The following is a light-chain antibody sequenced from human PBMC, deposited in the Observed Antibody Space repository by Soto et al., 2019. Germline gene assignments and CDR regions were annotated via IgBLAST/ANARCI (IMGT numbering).Light chain of an antibody. V-gene: IGKV3-20*01. CDR2: AA. CDR1: QSVSSRY. Sequence: EVVLTQSPGTLSLSPGERATLSCRASQSVSSRYLAWYQQNPGQAPRLLFYAAFRATGTPDRFSGSGSGTDFTLTISRLEPEDVAVYYCQQYVRSPGTFGQGTKVEIK. J-gene: IGKJ1*01. CDR3: QQYVRSPGT.